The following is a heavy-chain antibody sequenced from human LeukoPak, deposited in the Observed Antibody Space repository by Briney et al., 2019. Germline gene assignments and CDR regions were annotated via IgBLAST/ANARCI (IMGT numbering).Heavy chain of an antibody. V-gene: IGHV3-48*03. CDR2: IGSSGSTI. D-gene: IGHD3-10*01. CDR1: GFTFSSYE. J-gene: IGHJ4*02. Sequence: GGSLRLSCAASGFTFSSYEMNWVRQAPGKGLEWVSYIGSSGSTIYYADSVKGRFTISRDNAKNSLYLQMNSLRAEDTAVYYCATDMAGYFDYWGQGTLVTVSS. CDR3: ATDMAGYFDY.